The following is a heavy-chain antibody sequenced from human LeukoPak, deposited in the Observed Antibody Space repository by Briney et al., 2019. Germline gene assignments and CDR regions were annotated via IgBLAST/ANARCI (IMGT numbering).Heavy chain of an antibody. CDR2: TYSDGTT. CDR1: GFTVSSNF. D-gene: IGHD1-7*01. V-gene: IGHV3-53*01. Sequence: GGSLRLSCAASGFTVSSNFMTWVRQAPGKGLEWVSVTYSDGTTYYADSVKGRFTISRDNSKNTLDLQMNSLRAEDTATYYCAKEERNLRGTRDAFDIWGQGTMVTVSA. J-gene: IGHJ3*02. CDR3: AKEERNLRGTRDAFDI.